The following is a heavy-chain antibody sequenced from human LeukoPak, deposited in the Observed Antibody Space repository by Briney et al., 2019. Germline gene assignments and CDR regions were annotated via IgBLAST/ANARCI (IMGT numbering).Heavy chain of an antibody. D-gene: IGHD6-13*01. CDR3: ARVGSIAAAGTPDY. Sequence: PGGSLRLSCSASGFTFSSYAMHWVRQAPGKGLEYVSAISSNGGSTYYADSVKGRFTISRDNSKNTLYLQMNSLRAEDTAVYYCARVGSIAAAGTPDYWGQGTLVTVSS. V-gene: IGHV3-64*04. CDR1: GFTFSSYA. CDR2: ISSNGGST. J-gene: IGHJ4*02.